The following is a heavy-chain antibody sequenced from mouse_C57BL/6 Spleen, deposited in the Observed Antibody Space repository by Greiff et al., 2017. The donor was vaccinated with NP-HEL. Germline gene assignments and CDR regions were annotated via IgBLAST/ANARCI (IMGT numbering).Heavy chain of an antibody. CDR1: GYTFTSYW. J-gene: IGHJ3*01. CDR2: IHPNSGST. D-gene: IGHD1-1*01. Sequence: QVQLQQPGAELVKPGASVKLSCKASGYTFTSYWMHWVKQRPGQGLEWIGMIHPNSGSTKYNEKFKSKATLTVDKSSSTAYMQLSSLTSEDSAVYYWARTPPITTVVATPFAYWGQGTLVTVSA. CDR3: ARTPPITTVVATPFAY. V-gene: IGHV1-64*01.